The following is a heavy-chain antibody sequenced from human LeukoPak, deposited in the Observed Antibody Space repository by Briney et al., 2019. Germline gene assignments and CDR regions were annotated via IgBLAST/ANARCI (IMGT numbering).Heavy chain of an antibody. CDR2: ISSSSSYI. CDR1: GFTFSSYN. Sequence: GGSLRLSCAASGFTFSSYNVNWVRQAPGKGLEWVSSISSSSSYIYYADSVKGRFTISRDNAKNSLYLQMNSLRAEDTAVYYCARDRVSSGWYTFDYWGQGTLVTVSS. D-gene: IGHD6-19*01. CDR3: ARDRVSSGWYTFDY. V-gene: IGHV3-21*01. J-gene: IGHJ4*02.